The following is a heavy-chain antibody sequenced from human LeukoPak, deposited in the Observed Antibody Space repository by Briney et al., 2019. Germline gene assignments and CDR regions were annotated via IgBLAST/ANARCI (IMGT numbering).Heavy chain of an antibody. Sequence: PSETLSLTCTVSGGSISSYYWSWIRQPAGKGLEWIGRIYTSGSTNYNPSLKSRVTMSVDTSKNQFSLKLSSVTAADTAVYYCARDLSEYGSGSYLTFDPWGQGTLVTVSS. V-gene: IGHV4-4*07. CDR3: ARDLSEYGSGSYLTFDP. CDR2: IYTSGST. D-gene: IGHD3-10*01. J-gene: IGHJ5*02. CDR1: GGSISSYY.